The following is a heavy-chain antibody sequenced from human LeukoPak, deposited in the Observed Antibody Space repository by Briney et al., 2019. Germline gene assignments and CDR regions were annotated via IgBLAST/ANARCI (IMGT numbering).Heavy chain of an antibody. V-gene: IGHV4-4*02. CDR1: GGSISSSNR. Sequence: SGTLSLTCAVSGGSISSSNRWSWVRQPPGKGLEWIGEIYHSGSTNYNPSLKSRVTISVDKSKNQFSLKLSSVTAADPAVYYWGRRGGGKWPNRGGPMNYWGQGTLVTVSS. CDR2: IYHSGST. J-gene: IGHJ4*02. CDR3: GRRGGGKWPNRGGPMNY. D-gene: IGHD3-16*01.